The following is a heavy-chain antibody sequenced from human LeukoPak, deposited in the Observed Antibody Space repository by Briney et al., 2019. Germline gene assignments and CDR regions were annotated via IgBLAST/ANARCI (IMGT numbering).Heavy chain of an antibody. Sequence: GRSLRRSCAASGFIFSNFGMHWVRRAPGKGLEWVALMSYDGGEKYYVDSVKGRFTISRDNSKDTLYLQMNSLRAEDTAVYYCACSGSSPSNYFYGMDVWGQGTTVTVSS. D-gene: IGHD6-13*01. CDR1: GFIFSNFG. CDR3: ACSGSSPSNYFYGMDV. CDR2: MSYDGGEK. V-gene: IGHV3-30*03. J-gene: IGHJ6*02.